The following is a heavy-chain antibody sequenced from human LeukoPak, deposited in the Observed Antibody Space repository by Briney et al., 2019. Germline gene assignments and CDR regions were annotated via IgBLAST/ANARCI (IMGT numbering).Heavy chain of an antibody. Sequence: PSETLSLTCTVSGGSMSSSSYYWGWIRQPPGKGLEWIGSINYSGTTYYNPSLKSRVTISVDTSKNQFSLKLSSVTAADTAVYFCARRGSTSATSYYGLDVWGQGTTVTVSS. J-gene: IGHJ6*02. V-gene: IGHV4-39*01. CDR2: INYSGTT. CDR3: ARRGSTSATSYYGLDV. CDR1: GGSMSSSSYY. D-gene: IGHD4-11*01.